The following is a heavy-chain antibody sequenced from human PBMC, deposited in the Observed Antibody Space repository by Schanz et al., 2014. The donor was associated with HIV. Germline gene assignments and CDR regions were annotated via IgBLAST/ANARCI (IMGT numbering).Heavy chain of an antibody. CDR2: ISYDGNNK. D-gene: IGHD2-15*01. V-gene: IGHV3-30-3*01. CDR1: GFTFSNYA. J-gene: IGHJ4*02. Sequence: VQLLESGGGLVEPGESLRLSCAVSGFTFSNYAIHWVRQAPDKGLEWVAVISYDGNNKYYADSVKGRFTISRDNSKNTLYLQMNSLRAEDTAVYYCARGGIWEWDQPDFDYWGQGTLVTVSS. CDR3: ARGGIWEWDQPDFDY.